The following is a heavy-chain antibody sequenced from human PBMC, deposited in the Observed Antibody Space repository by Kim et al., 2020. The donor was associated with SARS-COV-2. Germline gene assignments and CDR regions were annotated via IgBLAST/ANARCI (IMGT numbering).Heavy chain of an antibody. D-gene: IGHD6-19*01. CDR1: GFTFSDYY. J-gene: IGHJ3*02. Sequence: GGSLRLSCAASGFTFSDYYMSWIRQAPGKGLEWVSYISSSSSYTNYADSVKGRFTISRDNAKNSLYLQMNSLRAEDTAVYYCARFTDRGYGSGWHTIWGHGTMVTVSS. V-gene: IGHV3-11*03. CDR3: ARFTDRGYGSGWHTI. CDR2: ISSSSSYT.